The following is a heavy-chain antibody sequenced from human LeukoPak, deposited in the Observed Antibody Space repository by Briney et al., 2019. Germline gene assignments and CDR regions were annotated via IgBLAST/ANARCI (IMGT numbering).Heavy chain of an antibody. V-gene: IGHV3-23*01. CDR2: ISSSGGYT. Sequence: GGSLRLSCAASGFTFSSYAMSWVRQAPGKGLEWVSTISSSGGYTYYADSVKGRFTISRDNSKNTLYLLLNSLRAEDTAVYYCAKDLREYTSSPRNAFHIWGQGTMVTVSS. D-gene: IGHD6-6*01. CDR1: GFTFSSYA. J-gene: IGHJ3*02. CDR3: AKDLREYTSSPRNAFHI.